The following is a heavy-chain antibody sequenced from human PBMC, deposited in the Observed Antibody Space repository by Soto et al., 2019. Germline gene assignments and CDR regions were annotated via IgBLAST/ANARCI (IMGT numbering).Heavy chain of an antibody. V-gene: IGHV4-59*01. Sequence: PGTSSETLSLTCTVSGGSSSSDYWSWIRQPPGKGLEWIGYIYYSGNTNYNPSLKSRVTISVDTSKNQFSLKLSSVTAADTAVYYCARDSPWLYFDYWGQGTLDTVSS. CDR2: IYYSGNT. J-gene: IGHJ4*02. D-gene: IGHD3-10*01. CDR3: ARDSPWLYFDY. CDR1: GGSSSSDY.